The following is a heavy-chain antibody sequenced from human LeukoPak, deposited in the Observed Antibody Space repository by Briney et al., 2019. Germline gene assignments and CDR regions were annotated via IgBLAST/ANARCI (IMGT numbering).Heavy chain of an antibody. Sequence: GGSLRLSCAASGFTFSSYSMNWVRQAPGKGLEWVSSISSSSSYIYYADSVKGRFTISRDNAKNSLYLQMNSLRAEDTAVYYCARGGGGITIFGVVMPYYYYYMDVWGKGTTVTVSS. V-gene: IGHV3-21*01. J-gene: IGHJ6*03. D-gene: IGHD3-3*01. CDR2: ISSSSSYI. CDR1: GFTFSSYS. CDR3: ARGGGGITIFGVVMPYYYYYMDV.